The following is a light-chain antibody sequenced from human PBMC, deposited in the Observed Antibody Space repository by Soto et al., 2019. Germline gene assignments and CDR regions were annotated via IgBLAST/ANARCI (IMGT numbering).Light chain of an antibody. J-gene: IGKJ1*01. CDR1: QTISDS. CDR3: QQYNSYSRGT. Sequence: DIQMTQSPSALSASVGDRVTINCRASQTISDSLAWYQQKPGKAPDLLISDVSNLERGVASRFSGSGSGTEFTLTISSLQPDDFATYYCQQYNSYSRGTFGQGTKGDIK. V-gene: IGKV1-5*01. CDR2: DVS.